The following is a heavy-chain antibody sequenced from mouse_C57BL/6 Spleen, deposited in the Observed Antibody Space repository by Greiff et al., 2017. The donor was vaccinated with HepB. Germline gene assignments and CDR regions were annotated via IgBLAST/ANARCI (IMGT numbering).Heavy chain of an antibody. Sequence: VQLQQSGAELVRPGASVKLSCKASGYTFTDYYINWVKQRPGQGLEWIARIYPGSGNTYYNEKFKGKATLTAEKSSSTAYMQLSSLTSEDSAVYFRARENMGYWGQGTTLTVST. CDR1: GYTFTDYY. J-gene: IGHJ2*01. CDR3: ARENMGY. V-gene: IGHV1-76*01. CDR2: IYPGSGNT.